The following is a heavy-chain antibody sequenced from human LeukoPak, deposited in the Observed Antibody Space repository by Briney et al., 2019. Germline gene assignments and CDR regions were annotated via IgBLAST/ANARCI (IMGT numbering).Heavy chain of an antibody. CDR3: ASQRLRRDWFDP. V-gene: IGHV1-46*01. CDR2: INPSGGST. Sequence: GASMKVSCKASGYTFTSYYMHWVRQAPGQGLEWMGIINPSGGSTSYAQKFQGRVTMTRDTSTSTVYMELSSLRSEDTAVYYCASQRLRRDWFDPWGQGTLVTVSS. CDR1: GYTFTSYY. D-gene: IGHD4-17*01. J-gene: IGHJ5*02.